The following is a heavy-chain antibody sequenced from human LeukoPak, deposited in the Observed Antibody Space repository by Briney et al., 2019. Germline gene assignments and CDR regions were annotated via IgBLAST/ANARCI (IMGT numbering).Heavy chain of an antibody. J-gene: IGHJ6*03. D-gene: IGHD2-2*01. CDR1: GYSISSGYY. V-gene: IGHV4-38-2*02. Sequence: PSETLSLTCTVSGYSISSGYYWGWIRQPPGKGLEWIGKIYHSGITYYSPSVKSRDTISIDTSKNQFSLKLYSVTAADTGVYYCARAGSRYDYMDVWGKGTTVIVSS. CDR3: ARAGSRYDYMDV. CDR2: IYHSGIT.